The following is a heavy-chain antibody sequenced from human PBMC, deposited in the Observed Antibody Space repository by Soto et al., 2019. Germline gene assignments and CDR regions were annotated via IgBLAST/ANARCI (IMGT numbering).Heavy chain of an antibody. CDR3: ASFSWGSGTYYNRDAFDI. Sequence: QVQLVESGGGVVQPGRSLRLSCAASGFTFSSYGMHWVRQAPGKGLEWVAVIWYDGSNKDYADSVKGRFTISRDNYKNSLYLQMNCLRAEDTAVYYCASFSWGSGTYYNRDAFDIWGQGTMVTVSS. J-gene: IGHJ3*02. CDR1: GFTFSSYG. D-gene: IGHD3-10*01. CDR2: IWYDGSNK. V-gene: IGHV3-33*01.